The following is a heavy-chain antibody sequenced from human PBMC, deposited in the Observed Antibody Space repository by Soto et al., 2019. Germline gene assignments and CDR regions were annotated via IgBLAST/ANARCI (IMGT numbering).Heavy chain of an antibody. J-gene: IGHJ4*02. D-gene: IGHD3-22*01. Sequence: QVQLQESGPGLVKPSQTLSLTCSVSGGSISSGENYWNWIRQPPGKGLEWIGYIYYSGDTYYNPSLKSRVTISLDTSKNKFSLQLSSVTAADTAVYYCAAPSGYYWVHDYWGQGTLVTVSS. V-gene: IGHV4-30-4*01. CDR3: AAPSGYYWVHDY. CDR1: GGSISSGENY. CDR2: IYYSGDT.